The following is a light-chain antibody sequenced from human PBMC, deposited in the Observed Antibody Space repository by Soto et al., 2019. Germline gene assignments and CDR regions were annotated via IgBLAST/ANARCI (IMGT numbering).Light chain of an antibody. Sequence: DIQMTQSPSTLSASVGDRVTITCRASQSINSWLAWYQQKPGKAPKLLIYKASNLESGVPSRFSGRGSGTEFTLTISSLQPDDFATYYCQQYNSYPWTFGQGTKVEIK. J-gene: IGKJ1*01. CDR1: QSINSW. V-gene: IGKV1-5*03. CDR3: QQYNSYPWT. CDR2: KAS.